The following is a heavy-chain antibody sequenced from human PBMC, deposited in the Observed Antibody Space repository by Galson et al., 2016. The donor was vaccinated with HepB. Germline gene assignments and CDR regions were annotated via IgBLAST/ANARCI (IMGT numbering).Heavy chain of an antibody. J-gene: IGHJ5*02. CDR1: GFSFSDYY. Sequence: SLRLSCAASGFSFSDYYMTWIRQAPGKGLECISYISNRGDTVNYADSVKGRFTISRDNAKNSVFLQLDSLRDDDTAVYYCARARVTFFETLPLLRFDPWGQGTVVTVSS. D-gene: IGHD3-16*01. CDR2: ISNRGDTV. CDR3: ARARVTFFETLPLLRFDP. V-gene: IGHV3-11*01.